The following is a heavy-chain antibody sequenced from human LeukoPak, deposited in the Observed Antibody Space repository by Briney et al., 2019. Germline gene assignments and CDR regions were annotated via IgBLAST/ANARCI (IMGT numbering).Heavy chain of an antibody. J-gene: IGHJ5*02. Sequence: PSGTLSLTCAVSGGSISSSNWWSWVRQPPGKGLEWIGEIYYSGSTNYNPSLKIRVTISVDKSKNQFSLKLSSVTAADTAVYYCARRITMVLTGNWFDPWGQGTLVTVSS. CDR1: GGSISSSNW. CDR3: ARRITMVLTGNWFDP. CDR2: IYYSGST. D-gene: IGHD3-10*01. V-gene: IGHV4-4*02.